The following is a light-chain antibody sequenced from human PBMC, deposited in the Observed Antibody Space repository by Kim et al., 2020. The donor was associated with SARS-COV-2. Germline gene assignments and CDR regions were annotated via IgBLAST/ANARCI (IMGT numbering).Light chain of an antibody. Sequence: STLSECVGDSVTLTCRASQSVSRWLAWYQQKPGKAPKLLIYDGSNLQRGVTARFSGSGSGTEFTLTISSLQPDDFAIYYCQHRQTFGQGTKVDIK. J-gene: IGKJ1*01. CDR2: DGS. V-gene: IGKV1-5*01. CDR1: QSVSRW. CDR3: QHRQT.